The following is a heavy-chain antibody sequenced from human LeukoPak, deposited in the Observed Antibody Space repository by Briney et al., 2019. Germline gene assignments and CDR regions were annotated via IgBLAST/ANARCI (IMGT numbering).Heavy chain of an antibody. CDR2: ISGSGGST. CDR3: AKEQLLWFGEYAFDI. D-gene: IGHD3-10*01. V-gene: IGHV3-23*01. CDR1: GFTFSSYA. Sequence: HPGGSLRLSCAASGFTFSSYAMSWVHQAPGKGLEWVSAISGSGGSTYYADPVKGRFTISRDNSKNTLYLQMNSLRAEDTAVYYCAKEQLLWFGEYAFDIWGQGTMVTVSS. J-gene: IGHJ3*02.